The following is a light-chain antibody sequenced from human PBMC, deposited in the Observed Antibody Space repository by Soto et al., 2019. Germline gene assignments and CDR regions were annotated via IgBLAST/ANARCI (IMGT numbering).Light chain of an antibody. J-gene: IGKJ1*01. CDR2: KAS. V-gene: IGKV1-5*03. Sequence: DIQMTQCPSTLSASIGDGVTITCRASQTIDTWLAWYQQKPGKAPKLLIYKASSLQTGVPSRFSGSGSGTEFTLTISSLQPDDFATYYFQHYSFYSRTFGQGTKVEVK. CDR3: QHYSFYSRT. CDR1: QTIDTW.